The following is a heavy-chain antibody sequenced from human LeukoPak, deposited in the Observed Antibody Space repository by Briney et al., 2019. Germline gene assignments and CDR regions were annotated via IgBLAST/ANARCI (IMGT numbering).Heavy chain of an antibody. J-gene: IGHJ4*02. Sequence: GGSLRLSCVASGFIFSDYWMSWVRQAPGKGLEWVANIKQDGSEEDYVDSVKGRFTISRDNAKNSLYLQMNSLRAEDTAVYYCARDLRGDRVMARTWYFDYWGQGTLVIVSS. CDR1: GFIFSDYW. CDR2: IKQDGSEE. CDR3: ARDLRGDRVMARTWYFDY. D-gene: IGHD3-16*01. V-gene: IGHV3-7*01.